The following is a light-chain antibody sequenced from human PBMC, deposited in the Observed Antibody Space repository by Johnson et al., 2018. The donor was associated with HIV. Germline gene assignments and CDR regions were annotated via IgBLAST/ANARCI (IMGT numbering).Light chain of an antibody. CDR1: SSNIGENF. J-gene: IGLJ1*01. V-gene: IGLV1-51*02. Sequence: HSVLTQPPSVSAAPGQKVTFSCSGSSSNIGENFVSWYQHLPGTAPKLLIYENNKRPSGIPDRFSGSKSGTSATLGITGLQTGDEADYYCGTWANSLSGFVFGTGTKVTGL. CDR2: ENN. CDR3: GTWANSLSGFV.